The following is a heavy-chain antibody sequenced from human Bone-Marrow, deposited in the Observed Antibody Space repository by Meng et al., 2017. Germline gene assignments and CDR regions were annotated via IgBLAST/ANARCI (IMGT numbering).Heavy chain of an antibody. D-gene: IGHD3-10*01. CDR1: GFTFSSYG. CDR2: IWYDGSNK. J-gene: IGHJ4*02. V-gene: IGHV3-33*01. CDR3: AGAVRGLWPD. Sequence: GESLKISCAASGFTFSSYGMHWVRQAPGKRLEWVAVIWYDGSNKYYADSVKGRFTISRNNSTNTLYLQMNSLRAEDTAVYYCAGAVRGLWPDWGQGTLVTVSS.